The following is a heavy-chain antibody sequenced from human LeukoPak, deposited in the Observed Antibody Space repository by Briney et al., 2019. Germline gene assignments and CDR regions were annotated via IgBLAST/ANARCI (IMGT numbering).Heavy chain of an antibody. J-gene: IGHJ4*02. CDR3: AGYYCTDRCYYFDY. D-gene: IGHD2-8*02. CDR1: GGSISGSY. CDR2: IHYSGSS. V-gene: IGHV4-59*08. Sequence: SETLSLTCTVPGGSISGSYWSWVRQPPGKGLEWIGYIHYSGSSDYNPSLKSRVTVSVDTSKNRLSLRLSSVSAADTAVYYCAGYYCTDRCYYFDYWGQGTLVTVSS.